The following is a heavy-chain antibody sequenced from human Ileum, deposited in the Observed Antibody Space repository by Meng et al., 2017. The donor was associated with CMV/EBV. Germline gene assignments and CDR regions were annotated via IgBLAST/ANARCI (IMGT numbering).Heavy chain of an antibody. V-gene: IGHV1-2*02. Sequence: ASVKVSCKASGYTFTGYYMHWVRQAPGQRLEWMGWINPNSGGTNYAQKFQGRVTMTRDTSISTAYMELSRLRSDDTAVYYCARDCKAYYDFWSGQGGMDVWGQGTTVTVSS. CDR1: GYTFTGYY. CDR3: ARDCKAYYDFWSGQGGMDV. J-gene: IGHJ6*02. CDR2: INPNSGGT. D-gene: IGHD3-3*01.